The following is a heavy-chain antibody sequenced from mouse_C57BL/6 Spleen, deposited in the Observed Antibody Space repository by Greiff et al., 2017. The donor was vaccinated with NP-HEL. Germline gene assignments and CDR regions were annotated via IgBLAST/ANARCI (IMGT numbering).Heavy chain of an antibody. D-gene: IGHD4-1*01. CDR3: AREGTGKGLYAMDY. J-gene: IGHJ4*01. Sequence: EVKVVESEGGLVQPGSSMKLSCTASGFTFSDYYMAWVRQVPEKGLEWVANINYDGSSTYYLDSLKSRFIISRDNAKNILYLQMSSLKSEDTATYYCAREGTGKGLYAMDYWGQGTSVTVSS. V-gene: IGHV5-16*01. CDR1: GFTFSDYY. CDR2: INYDGSST.